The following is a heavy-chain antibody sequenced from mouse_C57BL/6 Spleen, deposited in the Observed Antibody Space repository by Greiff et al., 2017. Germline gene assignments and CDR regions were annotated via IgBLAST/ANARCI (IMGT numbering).Heavy chain of an antibody. CDR2: ISNGGGST. J-gene: IGHJ4*01. CDR1: GFTFSDYY. D-gene: IGHD2-3*01. Sequence: DVQLQESGGGLVQPGGSLKLSCAASGFTFSDYYMYWVRQTPEKRLEWVAYISNGGGSTYYPDTVKGRFTISRDNAKNTLYLQMSRLKSEDTAMYYCARPDGHAMDYWGQGTSVTVSS. V-gene: IGHV5-12*01. CDR3: ARPDGHAMDY.